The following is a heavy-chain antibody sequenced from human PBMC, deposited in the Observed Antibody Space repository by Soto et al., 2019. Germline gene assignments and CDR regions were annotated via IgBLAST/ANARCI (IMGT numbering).Heavy chain of an antibody. V-gene: IGHV1-3*01. D-gene: IGHD2-15*01. CDR1: GYTFTSYA. Sequence: ASVKVSCKASGYTFTSYAMHWVRQAPGQRLEWMGWINAGIGDTEYSEKFQGRVTITRDTSASTAYMELSSLRSEDTAVYYCARDFSMVVLAPGYCGQGTLVTVSS. J-gene: IGHJ4*02. CDR3: ARDFSMVVLAPGY. CDR2: INAGIGDT.